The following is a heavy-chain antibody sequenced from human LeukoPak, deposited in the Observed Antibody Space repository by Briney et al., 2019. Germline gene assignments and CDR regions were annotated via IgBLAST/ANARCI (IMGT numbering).Heavy chain of an antibody. Sequence: SVKVSCEASGYTFTGYYMHWVRQAPGQGLEWMGGIIPIFGTANYAQKFQGRVTITADESTSTAYMELSSLRSEDTAVYYCARIQDYDFWSGYPYFDYWGQGTLVTVSS. J-gene: IGHJ4*02. CDR1: GYTFTGYY. CDR2: IIPIFGTA. CDR3: ARIQDYDFWSGYPYFDY. D-gene: IGHD3-3*01. V-gene: IGHV1-69*13.